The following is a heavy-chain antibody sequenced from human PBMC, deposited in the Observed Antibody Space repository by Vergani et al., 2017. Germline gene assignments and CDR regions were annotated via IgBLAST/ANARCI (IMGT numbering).Heavy chain of an antibody. V-gene: IGHV3-21*01. CDR2: ISYSSSYI. CDR1: GFTFSSYS. Sequence: EVQLVESGGGLVKPGGSLRLSCAASGFTFSSYSMNWVRQAPGKGLEWVSSISYSSSYIYYADSVKGRFTISRDNAKNSLYLQRNSLRAEDTAVYYCARDRDYGDYGDYWGQGTLVTVSS. CDR3: ARDRDYGDYGDY. D-gene: IGHD4-17*01. J-gene: IGHJ4*02.